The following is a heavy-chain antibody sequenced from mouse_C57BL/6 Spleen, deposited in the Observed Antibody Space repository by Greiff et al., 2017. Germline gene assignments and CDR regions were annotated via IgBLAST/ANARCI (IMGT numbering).Heavy chain of an antibody. D-gene: IGHD2-4*01. V-gene: IGHV1-81*01. Sequence: VKVVESGAELARPGASVKLSCKASGYTFTSYGISWVKQRTGQGLEWIGEIYPRSGNTYYNEKFKGKATLTADKSSSTAYMELRSLTSEDSAVYFCARDYDDYAMDYWGQGTSVTVSS. CDR3: ARDYDDYAMDY. CDR1: GYTFTSYG. CDR2: IYPRSGNT. J-gene: IGHJ4*01.